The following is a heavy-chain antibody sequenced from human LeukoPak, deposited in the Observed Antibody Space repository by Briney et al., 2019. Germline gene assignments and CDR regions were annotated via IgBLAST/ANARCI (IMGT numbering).Heavy chain of an antibody. Sequence: SETLSLTCTVSGGSISSYYWSWIRQPPGKGLEWIGYIYYSGSTNYNPSLKSRVTISVNTSKNQFSLKLSSVTAADTAVYYCARLYYDFLSGLPYYFDYWGQGTLVTVSS. V-gene: IGHV4-59*08. CDR2: IYYSGST. CDR1: GGSISSYY. J-gene: IGHJ4*02. D-gene: IGHD3-3*01. CDR3: ARLYYDFLSGLPYYFDY.